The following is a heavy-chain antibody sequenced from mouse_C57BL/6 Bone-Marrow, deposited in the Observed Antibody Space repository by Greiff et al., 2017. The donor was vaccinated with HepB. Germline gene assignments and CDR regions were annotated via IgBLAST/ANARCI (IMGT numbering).Heavy chain of an antibody. CDR3: ARTLYGSSYDDY. CDR2: IYPGSGNT. V-gene: IGHV1-76*01. J-gene: IGHJ2*01. CDR1: GYTFTDYY. D-gene: IGHD1-1*01. Sequence: QQSCKASGYTFTDYYINWVKQRPGQGLEWIARIYPGSGNTYYNEKFKGKATLTAEKSSSTAYMQLSSLTSEDSAVYFCARTLYGSSYDDYWGQGTTLTVSS.